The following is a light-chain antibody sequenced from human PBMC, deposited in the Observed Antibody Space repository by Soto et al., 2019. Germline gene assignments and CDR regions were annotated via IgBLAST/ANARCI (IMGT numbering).Light chain of an antibody. Sequence: DIQMTQSPSTLSASVGDRVTITCRASQSISSWLAWYQQKPGKAPKLLINKASSLESGVPSRFSGSGSGTEFTLTISSLQPDDFATYYCQQYNRLMYTFGQGTKLEIK. CDR2: KAS. CDR1: QSISSW. V-gene: IGKV1-5*03. J-gene: IGKJ2*01. CDR3: QQYNRLMYT.